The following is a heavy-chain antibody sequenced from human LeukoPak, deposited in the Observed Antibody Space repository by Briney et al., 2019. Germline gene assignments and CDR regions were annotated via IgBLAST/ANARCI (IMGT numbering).Heavy chain of an antibody. J-gene: IGHJ4*02. CDR1: GGSFSGYY. D-gene: IGHD6-19*01. CDR3: ARARPGYSSGWPFDY. CDR2: INHSGST. V-gene: IGHV4-34*01. Sequence: PSETLSLTCAVYGGSFSGYYWSWIRQPPGKGLEWIGEINHSGSTNYNPSLKSRVTISVDTSKNQFSLKLSSVTAADTAVYYCARARPGYSSGWPFDYWGQGTLVTVSS.